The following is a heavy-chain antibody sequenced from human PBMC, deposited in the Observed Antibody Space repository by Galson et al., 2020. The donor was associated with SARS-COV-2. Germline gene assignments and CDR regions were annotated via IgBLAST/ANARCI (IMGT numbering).Heavy chain of an antibody. CDR3: ARSSGHYYGPGIRAFDI. V-gene: IGHV4-59*01. Sequence: SETLSLTCTVSGGSISSYYWSWIRQTPGKGLEWIGYIYYSGSTNYNPSLKSRVTISVDTSKKQFSLKLSSLTAADTAVYYCARSSGHYYGPGIRAFDIWGQGTMVTVSS. D-gene: IGHD3-10*01. CDR1: GGSISSYY. CDR2: IYYSGST. J-gene: IGHJ3*02.